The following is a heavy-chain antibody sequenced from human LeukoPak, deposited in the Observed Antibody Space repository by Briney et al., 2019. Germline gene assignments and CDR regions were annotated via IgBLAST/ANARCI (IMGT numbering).Heavy chain of an antibody. CDR2: ISGRGGST. V-gene: IGHV3-23*01. J-gene: IGHJ1*01. CDR1: GFTFSSYA. CDR3: AKGPLYYYDSSGYGEYFQH. Sequence: GGSLRFSCAASGFTFSSYAMSWVRQAPGKGLEWVSAISGRGGSTYYADSVKGRFTISRDNSKNTLYLQMNSLRAEDTAVYYCAKGPLYYYDSSGYGEYFQHWGQGTLVTVSS. D-gene: IGHD3-22*01.